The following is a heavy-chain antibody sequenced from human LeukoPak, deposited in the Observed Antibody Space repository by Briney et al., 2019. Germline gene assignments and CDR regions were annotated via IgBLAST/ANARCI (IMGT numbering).Heavy chain of an antibody. CDR1: GFPFSSYW. J-gene: IGHJ4*02. D-gene: IGHD4-17*01. CDR2: INGDGSST. CDR3: ARGSYGDYLDY. V-gene: IGHV3-74*01. Sequence: GGSLRLSCAASGFPFSSYWMHWVRQAPGKGLVWVSRINGDGSSTTYADSAKGRFTISRDNAKNTLYLQMNILRAEDTAVYYCARGSYGDYLDYWGQGTLVSVSS.